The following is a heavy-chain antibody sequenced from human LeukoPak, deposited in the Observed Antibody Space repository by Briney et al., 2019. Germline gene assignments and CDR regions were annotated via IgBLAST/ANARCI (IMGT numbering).Heavy chain of an antibody. V-gene: IGHV4-39*01. CDR2: IYYSGST. D-gene: IGHD3-3*01. J-gene: IGHJ4*02. CDR1: GGSISSSSYY. CDR3: ARHHYDFRAQY. Sequence: SETLSLTCTVSGGSISSSSYYWGWIRQPPGKGLEWIGSIYYSGSTYYNPSLKSRVTISVDTSKNQFSLKLSSVTAADTAVYYCARHHYDFRAQYWGQGTLVTVSS.